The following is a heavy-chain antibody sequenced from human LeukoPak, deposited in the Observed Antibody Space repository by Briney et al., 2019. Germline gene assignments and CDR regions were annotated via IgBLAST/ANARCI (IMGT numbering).Heavy chain of an antibody. CDR3: ARDVSYNSLDY. J-gene: IGHJ4*02. Sequence: GGSLRLSCAPSGFTFSSHGLYWVRQAPGKGLEWVAVIWYDGSKKYYADSVKGRSTISRDNSKNTLYLEMNSLRAEDTAVYYCARDVSYNSLDYWGQGTLVTVSS. CDR2: IWYDGSKK. CDR1: GFTFSSHG. V-gene: IGHV3-33*01. D-gene: IGHD6-13*01.